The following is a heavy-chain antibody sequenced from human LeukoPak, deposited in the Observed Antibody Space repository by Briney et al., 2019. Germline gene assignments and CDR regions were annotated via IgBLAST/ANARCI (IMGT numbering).Heavy chain of an antibody. Sequence: SVKVSCKASGGTFSSYAISWVRQAPGQGLEWMGGIIPIFGTANYAQKFQGRVTITADESTSTAYMEVSSLRSEDTAVYYCARAGGGRYCSGGSCYGYWGQGTLVTVSS. J-gene: IGHJ4*02. V-gene: IGHV1-69*13. D-gene: IGHD2-15*01. CDR1: GGTFSSYA. CDR2: IIPIFGTA. CDR3: ARAGGGRYCSGGSCYGY.